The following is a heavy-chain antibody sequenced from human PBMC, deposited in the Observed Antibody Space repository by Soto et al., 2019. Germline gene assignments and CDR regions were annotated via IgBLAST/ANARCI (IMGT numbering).Heavy chain of an antibody. V-gene: IGHV3-30*18. CDR1: GFSFSSYG. D-gene: IGHD3-10*01. CDR2: ISYDGSHK. CDR3: AKDPRPVTQMVRGVSEF. Sequence: QVHLVESGGGVVQPGTSLRLSCAASGFSFSSYGMHWVRQAPGKGLEWVAVISYDGSHKFYADAVKGRFSISRDNFKNTLYLQMSSLRDDDTALYYCAKDPRPVTQMVRGVSEFWGQGTLVTVSS. J-gene: IGHJ4*02.